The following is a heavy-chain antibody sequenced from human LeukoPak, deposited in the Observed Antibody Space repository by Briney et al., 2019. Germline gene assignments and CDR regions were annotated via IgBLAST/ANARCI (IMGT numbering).Heavy chain of an antibody. CDR1: GGSISSGGYY. V-gene: IGHV4-31*03. CDR3: ARGMGIQLWTFDY. CDR2: IYYSGST. Sequence: PSETLSLTCTVSGGSISSGGYYWSWIRQHSGKGLEWIGYIYYSGSTYYNPSLKSRVTISVDTSKNQFSLKLSSVTAADTAVYYCARGMGIQLWTFDYWGQGTLVTVSS. D-gene: IGHD5-18*01. J-gene: IGHJ4*02.